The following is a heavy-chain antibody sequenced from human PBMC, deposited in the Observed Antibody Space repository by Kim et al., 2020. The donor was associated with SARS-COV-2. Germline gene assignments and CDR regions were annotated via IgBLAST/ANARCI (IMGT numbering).Heavy chain of an antibody. J-gene: IGHJ4*02. D-gene: IGHD1-26*01. V-gene: IGHV3-72*01. CDR1: GFTFSDYF. CDR2: ISNKANNIAI. CDR3: ARDETGTYKN. Sequence: GGSLRLSCAASGFTFSDYFMDWVRQAPGKGLEWVGRISNKANNIAIEYSASVKWRFTISRDESANSVYLQMNSLKTEDPAVYYGARDETGTYKNWGQGTLVSVSS.